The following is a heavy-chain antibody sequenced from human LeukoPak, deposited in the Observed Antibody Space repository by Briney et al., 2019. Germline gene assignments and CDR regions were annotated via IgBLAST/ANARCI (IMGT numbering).Heavy chain of an antibody. V-gene: IGHV4-30-2*01. CDR1: GGSISSGGYS. D-gene: IGHD3-16*02. Sequence: SETLSPTCAVSGGSISSGGYSWSWIRQPPGKGLEWIGYIYHSGSTYYNPSLKSRVTISVDRSKNQFSLKLSSVTAADTAVYYCARAAFGGVIVNWGQGTLVTVSS. J-gene: IGHJ4*02. CDR3: ARAAFGGVIVN. CDR2: IYHSGST.